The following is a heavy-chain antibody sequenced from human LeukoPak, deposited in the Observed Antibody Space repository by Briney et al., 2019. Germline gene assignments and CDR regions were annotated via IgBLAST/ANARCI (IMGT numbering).Heavy chain of an antibody. CDR1: GGSISSSSYY. CDR3: ASQIAAAGLGY. V-gene: IGHV4-39*01. D-gene: IGHD6-13*01. CDR2: IYYSGST. J-gene: IGHJ4*02. Sequence: SETLSLTCTVSGGSISSSSYYWGWIRQPPGKGLEWIGSIYYSGSTYYNPSFKSRVTISVDTSKNQFSLKLSSVTAADTAVYYCASQIAAAGLGYWGQGTLVTVSS.